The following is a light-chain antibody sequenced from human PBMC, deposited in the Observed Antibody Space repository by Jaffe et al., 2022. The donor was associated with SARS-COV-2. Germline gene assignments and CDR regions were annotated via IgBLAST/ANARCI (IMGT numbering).Light chain of an antibody. CDR2: YKSDSDK. J-gene: IGLJ3*02. CDR1: SGINVGSYR. V-gene: IGLV5-45*03. CDR3: MIWHSSAWV. Sequence: QAVLTQPSSLSASPGASASLTCTLRSGINVGSYRIHWYQQKPGSPPQYLLRYKSDSDKQQASGVPSRFSGSKDGSANAAILLISGLQSEDEADYYCMIWHSSAWVFGGGTKLTVL.